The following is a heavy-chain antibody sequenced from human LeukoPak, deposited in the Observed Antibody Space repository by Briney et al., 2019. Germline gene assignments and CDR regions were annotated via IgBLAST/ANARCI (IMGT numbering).Heavy chain of an antibody. CDR3: ARDPSLRVTLDY. V-gene: IGHV1-69*04. CDR1: GGTFSSYA. J-gene: IGHJ4*02. D-gene: IGHD5/OR15-5a*01. CDR2: IIPILGIA. Sequence: SVKVSCKAAGGTFSSYAISLVRQAPGQGLEWMGRIIPILGIANYAQKFQGRVTITADKSTSTAYMELSSLRSEDTAVYYCARDPSLRVTLDYWGQGTLVTVSS.